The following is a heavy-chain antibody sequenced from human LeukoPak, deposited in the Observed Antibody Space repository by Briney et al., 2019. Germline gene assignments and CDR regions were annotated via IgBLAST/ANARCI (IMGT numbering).Heavy chain of an antibody. CDR2: IIPMFGTA. J-gene: IGHJ4*02. D-gene: IGHD3-22*01. V-gene: IGHV1-69*05. Sequence: SVKVSCKASGGTFNSYAISWVRQAPGQGLEWMGGIIPMFGTANYVEKFQGRITITTDESTSTAYMELSSLRSEDTAVYYCARSVDSSGYYSYWGQGTLVTVSS. CDR1: GGTFNSYA. CDR3: ARSVDSSGYYSY.